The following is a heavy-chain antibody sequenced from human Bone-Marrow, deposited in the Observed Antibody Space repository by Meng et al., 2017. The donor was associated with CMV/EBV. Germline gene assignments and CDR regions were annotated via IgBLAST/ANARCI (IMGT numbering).Heavy chain of an antibody. CDR1: GYNFIDYD. CDR3: ARHSMTTI. D-gene: IGHD5-24*01. J-gene: IGHJ4*02. V-gene: IGHV5-51*01. Sequence: GESLKISCKASGYNFIDYDIGWVRQIPGKGLEWMGIISPTDSGARYSPSFEGQVTISVDKSVDTAYLQWTSLKASDTAMYYCARHSMTTIWGQGTLVTDSS. CDR2: ISPTDSGA.